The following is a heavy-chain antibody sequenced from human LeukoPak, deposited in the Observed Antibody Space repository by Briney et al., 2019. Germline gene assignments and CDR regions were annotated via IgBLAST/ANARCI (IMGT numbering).Heavy chain of an antibody. Sequence: NPGGSLRLSCAASGFTFSNYRMNWVRQAPGKGLEWVSSISSSSIYIYYADSLKGRFTISRDNAKNSLYLQMNSLRAEDTAVYYCARGRDGYNLVGTFDIWGQGILVTVSS. CDR3: ARGRDGYNLVGTFDI. CDR1: GFTFSNYR. V-gene: IGHV3-21*01. J-gene: IGHJ3*02. D-gene: IGHD5-24*01. CDR2: ISSSSIYI.